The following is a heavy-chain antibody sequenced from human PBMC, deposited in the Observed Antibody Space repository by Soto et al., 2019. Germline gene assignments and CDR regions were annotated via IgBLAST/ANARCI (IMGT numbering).Heavy chain of an antibody. Sequence: GGSLRLSCAASGFTFSSYAMHWVRQAPGKGLEWVAVISYDGSNKYYADSVKGRFTISRDNSKNTLYLQMNSLRAEDTAVYYCARDASGSYYNWFDPWGQGTLVTVSS. CDR2: ISYDGSNK. CDR3: ARDASGSYYNWFDP. V-gene: IGHV3-30*04. J-gene: IGHJ5*02. D-gene: IGHD3-10*01. CDR1: GFTFSSYA.